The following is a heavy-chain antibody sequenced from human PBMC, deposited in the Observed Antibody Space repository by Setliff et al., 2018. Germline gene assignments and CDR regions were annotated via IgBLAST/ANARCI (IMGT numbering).Heavy chain of an antibody. V-gene: IGHV4-39*07. CDR1: GGSISSGNYY. D-gene: IGHD1-26*01. J-gene: IGHJ6*03. CDR2: ISHSGDP. Sequence: SETLSLPCRVSGGSISSGNYYWGLIRQPPGKGLEWIGEISHSGDPNYNPSLKSRVTISLDTSKNQFSLKVSSVTAADTAVYYCARAPPNRYSGSYEYFYMDVWGKGTTVTVS. CDR3: ARAPPNRYSGSYEYFYMDV.